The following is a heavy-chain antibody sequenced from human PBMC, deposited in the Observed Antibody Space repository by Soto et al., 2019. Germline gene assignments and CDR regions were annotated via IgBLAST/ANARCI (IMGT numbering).Heavy chain of an antibody. CDR3: ARDSFWASDY. D-gene: IGHD3-16*02. CDR2: IKEDGSEK. CDR1: GFTFSSSW. V-gene: IGHV3-7*05. J-gene: IGHJ4*02. Sequence: GGSLRLSCAASGFTFSSSWMTWVRQAPGKGLEWVANIKEDGSEKYYVDSVKGRFTISRDNAKNSLYLQMNSLRAEDTAVYYCARDSFWASDYWGQGTLVTVSS.